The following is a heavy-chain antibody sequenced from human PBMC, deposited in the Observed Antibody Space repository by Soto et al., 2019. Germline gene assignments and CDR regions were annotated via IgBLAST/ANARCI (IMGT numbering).Heavy chain of an antibody. Sequence: GTLRRSCAASQIAFTTHAMHWVRQTPGAGLEWVAVISFDGTNKYYSDSVKGRFTISRDNSRSTLYLQMNSLRIEDPAVYYCSASREYNWFDPWGQGTLVTVYS. V-gene: IGHV3-30-3*01. D-gene: IGHD2-21*01. CDR1: QIAFTTHA. J-gene: IGHJ5*02. CDR2: ISFDGTNK. CDR3: SASREYNWFDP.